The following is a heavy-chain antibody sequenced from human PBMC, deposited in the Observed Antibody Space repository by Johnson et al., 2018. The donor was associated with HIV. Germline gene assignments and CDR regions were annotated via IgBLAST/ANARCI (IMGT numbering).Heavy chain of an antibody. J-gene: IGHJ3*02. Sequence: EVQLVESGGGVVRPGGSLRLSCAASGFTFDDYGMSWVRQVPGKGPEWVSNINWNGGSTGYVDSVKGRFSISRDNARKSLHLQMNSLRAEDTALYYCARWGGYCSGGECNGGEVFAFDIWGQGTKVTVYS. CDR2: INWNGGST. D-gene: IGHD2-8*02. CDR3: ARWGGYCSGGECNGGEVFAFDI. CDR1: GFTFDDYG. V-gene: IGHV3-20*04.